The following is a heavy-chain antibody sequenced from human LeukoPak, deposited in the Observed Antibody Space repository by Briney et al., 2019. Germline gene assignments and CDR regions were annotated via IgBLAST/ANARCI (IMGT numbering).Heavy chain of an antibody. CDR1: GFTFDDYA. D-gene: IGHD3-3*01. CDR2: ISWNSGSI. CDR3: ARVVPAAHYDFWSGYPPYFDY. J-gene: IGHJ4*02. Sequence: QPGRSLRLSCAASGFTFDDYAMHWVRQAPGKGLEWVSGISWNSGSIGYADSVKGRFTISRDNAKNSLYLQMNSLRAEDTALYYCARVVPAAHYDFWSGYPPYFDYWGQGTLVTVSS. V-gene: IGHV3-9*01.